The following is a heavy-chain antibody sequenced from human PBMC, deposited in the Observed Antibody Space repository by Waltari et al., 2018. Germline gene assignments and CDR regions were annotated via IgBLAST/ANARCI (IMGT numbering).Heavy chain of an antibody. J-gene: IGHJ6*02. CDR2: IYYNGAT. D-gene: IGHD2-2*01. Sequence: QVHLQESGPGQVKPSETLSLTCDVSRGSIRRPSWSWIRRPPGKGLEWIGYIYYNGATNYNPSLMSRVTISVDTANNQFSLKLSSVTAADTAVYYCARDRVVPADEPDYYGLDVWGQGTTVTVSS. CDR3: ARDRVVPADEPDYYGLDV. CDR1: RGSIRRPS. V-gene: IGHV4-59*11.